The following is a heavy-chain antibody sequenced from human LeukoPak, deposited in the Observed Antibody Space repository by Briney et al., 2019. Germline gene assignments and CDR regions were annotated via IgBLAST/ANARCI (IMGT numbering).Heavy chain of an antibody. CDR2: IYYSGST. CDR3: ARHPLLWDYGSGSYYPDY. D-gene: IGHD3-10*01. Sequence: SETLSLTCTVSGGSISSSSYYWGWIRQPPGKGLEWIGSIYYSGSTYYNPSLKSRVTISVDTSKNQFSLKLSPVTAADTAVYYCARHPLLWDYGSGSYYPDYWGQGTLVTVSS. J-gene: IGHJ4*02. CDR1: GGSISSSSYY. V-gene: IGHV4-39*01.